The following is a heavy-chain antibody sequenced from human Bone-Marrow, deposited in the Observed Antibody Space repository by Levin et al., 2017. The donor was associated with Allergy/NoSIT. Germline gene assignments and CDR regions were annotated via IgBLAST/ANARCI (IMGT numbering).Heavy chain of an antibody. CDR3: TRHCGGDCYSPSAFEY. CDR1: GFTFSDHW. V-gene: IGHV3-74*01. CDR2: IKSDGSLT. Sequence: GESLKISCAASGFTFSDHWMHWVRQAPGKGLVWVSRIKSDGSLTSYADFVKGRFSISRDNAKNTLYLQMNSLSAEDTAVYFCTRHCGGDCYSPSAFEYWGQGIPVTVSS. J-gene: IGHJ4*02. D-gene: IGHD2-21*02.